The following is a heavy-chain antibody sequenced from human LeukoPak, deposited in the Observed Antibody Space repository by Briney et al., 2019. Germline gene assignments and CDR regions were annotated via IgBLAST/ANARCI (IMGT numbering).Heavy chain of an antibody. CDR3: ARGRGYCSGGSCYPDY. Sequence: VASVKVSCKASGYTITSYYMHWVRQAPGQGLEWMGIINPSGGSTSYAQKFQGRVTMTRDTSTSTVYMELSSLRSEDTAVYYCARGRGYCSGGSCYPDYWGQGTLVTVSS. J-gene: IGHJ4*02. V-gene: IGHV1-46*01. CDR1: GYTITSYY. D-gene: IGHD2-15*01. CDR2: INPSGGST.